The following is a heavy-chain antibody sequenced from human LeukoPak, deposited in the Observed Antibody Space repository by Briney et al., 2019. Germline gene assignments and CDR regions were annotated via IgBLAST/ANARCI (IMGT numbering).Heavy chain of an antibody. CDR2: IIPNSGAT. CDR3: ARGEEGDYYYYYGMDV. Sequence: ASVNVSCKASGYTFTGYYMHWVRQAPGQGLEWMGWIIPNSGATKYAQKFQGRVTMTWDTSISAVYMELSRLISDDTAVYYCARGEEGDYYYYYGMDVWGQGTTVTVSS. J-gene: IGHJ6*02. CDR1: GYTFTGYY. V-gene: IGHV1-2*02.